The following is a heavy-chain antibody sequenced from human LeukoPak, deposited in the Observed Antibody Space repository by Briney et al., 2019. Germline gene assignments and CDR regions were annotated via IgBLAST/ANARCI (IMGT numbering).Heavy chain of an antibody. CDR1: GFTFSSYA. D-gene: IGHD3-10*01. J-gene: IGHJ4*02. Sequence: AGGSLRLSCAASGFTFSSYAMSWVRQAPGKGLEWVSAISGSGGSTYYADSVKGRFTISRDNSKNTLYLQMNSLRAEDTAVYYCAKDRGGTMVRGATDYWGQGTLVTVSS. V-gene: IGHV3-23*01. CDR3: AKDRGGTMVRGATDY. CDR2: ISGSGGST.